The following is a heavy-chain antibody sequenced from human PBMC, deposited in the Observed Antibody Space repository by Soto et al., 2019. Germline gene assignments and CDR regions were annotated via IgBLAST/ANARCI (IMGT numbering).Heavy chain of an antibody. Sequence: SETLSLTCSVSGGSISNSYWSWIRQPPGKGLEWIGYMFYSGSSTNYNPSLKSRVTISVDTSKNHFSLKLSSVTAADTAVYYCARLVFFRSTDCYVNAFAICSQGTMDTVS. CDR2: MFYSGSST. J-gene: IGHJ3*02. D-gene: IGHD2-2*01. CDR1: GGSISNSY. CDR3: ARLVFFRSTDCYVNAFAI. V-gene: IGHV4-59*08.